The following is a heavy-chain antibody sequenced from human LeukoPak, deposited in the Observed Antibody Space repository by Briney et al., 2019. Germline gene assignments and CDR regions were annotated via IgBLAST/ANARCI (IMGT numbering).Heavy chain of an antibody. D-gene: IGHD3-16*01. Sequence: GRSLRLSCAASGFTFRSCGIHWVRQAPGKGLDWVAVISSDGRNKYYADSVKGRFTISRDNSKNTLYLQMNSLRAEDTAVYYCAKDRPEWGGEEAFDIWGRGTMVTVSS. V-gene: IGHV3-30*18. J-gene: IGHJ3*02. CDR2: ISSDGRNK. CDR3: AKDRPEWGGEEAFDI. CDR1: GFTFRSCG.